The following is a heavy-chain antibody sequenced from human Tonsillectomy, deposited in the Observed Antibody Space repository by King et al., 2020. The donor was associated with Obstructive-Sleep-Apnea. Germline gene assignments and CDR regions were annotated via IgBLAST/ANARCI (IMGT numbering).Heavy chain of an antibody. CDR3: VKEEESYYYGMDV. Sequence: DVQLVESGGGLVQPGGSLRLSCSASGFTFSSSGMHWVRQAPGKGLEYVSAISTNGGSTYYADSVKGRFTISRDNSKNSLYLQMRSQRAEDTAVYYCVKEEESYYYGMDVWGQGTTVTVSS. V-gene: IGHV3-64D*06. CDR1: GFTFSSSG. CDR2: ISTNGGST. J-gene: IGHJ6*02.